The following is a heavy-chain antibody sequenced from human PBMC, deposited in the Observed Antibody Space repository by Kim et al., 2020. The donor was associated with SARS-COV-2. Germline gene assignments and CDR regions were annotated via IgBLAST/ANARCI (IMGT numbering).Heavy chain of an antibody. V-gene: IGHV4-34*01. CDR1: GGSFSGYY. J-gene: IGHJ4*02. CDR2: INHSGST. CDR3: ARGGGITYYDILTGYYNKSPSFDC. Sequence: SETLSLTCAVYGGSFSGYYWSWIRQPPGKGLEWIGEINHSGSTNYNPSLKSRVTISVDTSQNQFSLKLSSVTAADTAVYYCARGGGITYYDILTGYYNKSPSFDCWGQRTLVTVSS. D-gene: IGHD3-9*01.